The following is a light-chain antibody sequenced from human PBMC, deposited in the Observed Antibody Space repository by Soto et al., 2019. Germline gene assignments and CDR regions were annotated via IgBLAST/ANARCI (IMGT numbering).Light chain of an antibody. J-gene: IGLJ1*01. CDR1: SSDVGGYNY. V-gene: IGLV2-14*01. CDR3: SSYTSSSTPV. Sequence: QSVLTQPASVSGSPGQSITISCTGTSSDVGGYNYVSWYQQHPGKAPKLVIYDVSNRPSGVSNRFSGSKSGNTASLTISGLQAEDEADYYCSSYTSSSTPVFGTGTTVTV. CDR2: DVS.